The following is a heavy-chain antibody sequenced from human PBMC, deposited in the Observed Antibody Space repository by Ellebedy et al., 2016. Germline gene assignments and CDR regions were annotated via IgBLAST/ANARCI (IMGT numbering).Heavy chain of an antibody. CDR2: IKPNSGGT. J-gene: IGHJ4*02. V-gene: IGHV1-2*02. CDR1: GYTFTGYY. Sequence: ASVKVSCXASGYTFTGYYIHWVRQAPGQGFEWMGWIKPNSGGTTYAQNFHGRVTLTRDMSINPVYMELSSLKSDDTAVYYCARSPLRWGELSTRFYFDSWGQGTLVTVSS. D-gene: IGHD3-16*02. CDR3: ARSPLRWGELSTRFYFDS.